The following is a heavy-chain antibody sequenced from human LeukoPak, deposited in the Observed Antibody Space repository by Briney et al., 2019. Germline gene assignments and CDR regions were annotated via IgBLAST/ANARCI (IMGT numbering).Heavy chain of an antibody. CDR2: IYPGDSDP. V-gene: IGHV5-51*01. J-gene: IGHJ4*02. CDR3: AVGGAPSSLDF. Sequence: GESLKTSCKGSGYRFTTYWFGWVRQMPGKGLEWMGIIYPGDSDPRYSPSFQGQVTISADEFITTAYLQWSSLKASDTAMYYCAVGGAPSSLDFWGQGTLVTVSS. CDR1: GYRFTTYW. D-gene: IGHD3-16*01.